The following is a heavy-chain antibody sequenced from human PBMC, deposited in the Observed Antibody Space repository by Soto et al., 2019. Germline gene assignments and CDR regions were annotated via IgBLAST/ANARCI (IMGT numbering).Heavy chain of an antibody. D-gene: IGHD3-9*01. J-gene: IGHJ6*03. CDR2: ISSSSSYI. V-gene: IGHV3-21*01. CDR1: GFTFSSYS. CDR3: ARVTYYDILTGYRYTYYMDV. Sequence: PGGSLRLSCAASGFTFSSYSMNWVRQAPGKGLEWVSSISSSSSYIYYADSVKGRFTISRDNAKNSLYLQMNSLRAEDTAVYYCARVTYYDILTGYRYTYYMDVWGKGTTVTVSS.